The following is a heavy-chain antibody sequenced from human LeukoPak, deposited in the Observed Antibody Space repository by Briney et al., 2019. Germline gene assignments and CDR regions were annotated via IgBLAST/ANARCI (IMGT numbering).Heavy chain of an antibody. CDR3: ARVGYYASGPFSYFDY. V-gene: IGHV3-33*01. CDR2: EWYDGSNK. J-gene: IGHJ4*02. Sequence: GGSLRLSCAASGFTFSNYGMHWVRQAPGKGLEWVAVEWYDGSNKYYADSVKGRFTISRDNSKNTLYLQMNSLSVEDTAVYYCARVGYYASGPFSYFDYWGQGTLVTVSS. D-gene: IGHD3-10*01. CDR1: GFTFSNYG.